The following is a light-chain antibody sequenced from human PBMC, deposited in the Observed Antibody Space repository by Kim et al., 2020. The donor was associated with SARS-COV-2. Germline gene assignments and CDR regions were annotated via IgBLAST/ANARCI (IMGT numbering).Light chain of an antibody. CDR1: SSDVGSYDR. Sequence: GQSVTISCTGTSSDVGSYDRVSWYQQPPGTAPKVMIYEVSNRPSGVPDRFSGSKSGNTASLTISGLQAEDEADYCCSSYTSSSTWVFGGGTKVTVL. J-gene: IGLJ3*02. V-gene: IGLV2-18*02. CDR2: EVS. CDR3: SSYTSSSTWV.